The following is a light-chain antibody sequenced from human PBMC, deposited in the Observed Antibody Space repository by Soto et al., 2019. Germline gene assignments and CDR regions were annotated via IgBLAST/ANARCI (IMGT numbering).Light chain of an antibody. CDR1: SGSVSTNSY. V-gene: IGLV8-61*01. J-gene: IGLJ3*02. CDR3: VLCIPSGPWM. CDR2: STN. Sequence: QTVVTQEPSFSVSPGGTVTLTCGLSSGSVSTNSYPSWYQQTPGQAPRTLIYSTNTRSSGVPDRFSGSILGNKAALTITGAQADEESDYYCVLCIPSGPWMFGGGTKLTVL.